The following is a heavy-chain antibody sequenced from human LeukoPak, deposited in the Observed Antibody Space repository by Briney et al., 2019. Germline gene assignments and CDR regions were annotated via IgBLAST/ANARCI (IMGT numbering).Heavy chain of an antibody. CDR3: ARDGSYYDFWSGKNWFDP. CDR2: INHSGST. CDR1: GGSFSGYY. D-gene: IGHD3-3*01. V-gene: IGHV4-34*01. Sequence: SETLSLTCGVYGGSFSGYYWSWIRQPPGKGLEWIGEINHSGSTNYNPSLKSRVTISVDTSKNQFSLKLSSVTAADTAVYYCARDGSYYDFWSGKNWFDPWGQGTLVTVSS. J-gene: IGHJ5*02.